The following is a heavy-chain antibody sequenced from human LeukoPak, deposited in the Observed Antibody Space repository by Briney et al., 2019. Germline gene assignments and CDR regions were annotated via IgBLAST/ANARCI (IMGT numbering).Heavy chain of an antibody. J-gene: IGHJ6*02. CDR2: ISSNGGST. Sequence: MXXXRQAPGXGXEYVSAISSNGGSTYYANSVKGRFTISRDNSKNTLYLQMGSLRAEDMAVYYCARFLSDSSGTYGMDVWGQGTTVTVSS. CDR3: ARFLSDSSGTYGMDV. V-gene: IGHV3-64*01. D-gene: IGHD3-22*01.